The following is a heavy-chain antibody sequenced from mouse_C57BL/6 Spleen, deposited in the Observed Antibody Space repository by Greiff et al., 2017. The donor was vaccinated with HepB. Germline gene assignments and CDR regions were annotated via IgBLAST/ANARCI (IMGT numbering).Heavy chain of an antibody. CDR3: ARYYSHAMDY. Sequence: QVQLQQPGAELVKPGASVKLSCKASGYTFTSYWMQWVKQRPGQGLEWIGEIDPSDSYTNYNQKFKGKATLTVDTSSSTAYMQLSSLTSEDSAVYYCARYYSHAMDYWGQGTSFTVSS. CDR1: GYTFTSYW. D-gene: IGHD1-1*01. CDR2: IDPSDSYT. V-gene: IGHV1-50*01. J-gene: IGHJ4*01.